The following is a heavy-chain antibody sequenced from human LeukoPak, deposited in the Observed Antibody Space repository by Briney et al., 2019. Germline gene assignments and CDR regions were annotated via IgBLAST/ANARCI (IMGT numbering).Heavy chain of an antibody. D-gene: IGHD3-16*01. J-gene: IGHJ4*02. CDR1: GGSISSYY. CDR3: AREGGSDGTVVFDY. CDR2: IYTSGST. V-gene: IGHV4-4*07. Sequence: PSETLSLTCTVSGGSISSYYWSWVRQPAGKGLEWIGRIYTSGSTNYNPSLKSRVTMSVDTSKNQFSLKLSSVTAADTAVYYCAREGGSDGTVVFDYWGQGTLVTVSS.